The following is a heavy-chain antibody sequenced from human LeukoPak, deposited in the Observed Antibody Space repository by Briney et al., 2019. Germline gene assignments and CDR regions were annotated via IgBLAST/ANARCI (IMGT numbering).Heavy chain of an antibody. Sequence: GGSLRLSCAASGFTFSSYEMNWVRQAPGKGLEWVSYISSSSSTIYYADSVKGRFTISRDNAKNSLYLQMNSLRAEDTAVYYCVRYYYDSSGYYYFDYWGQGTLVTVSS. CDR3: VRYYYDSSGYYYFDY. CDR1: GFTFSSYE. J-gene: IGHJ4*02. D-gene: IGHD3-22*01. CDR2: ISSSSSTI. V-gene: IGHV3-48*01.